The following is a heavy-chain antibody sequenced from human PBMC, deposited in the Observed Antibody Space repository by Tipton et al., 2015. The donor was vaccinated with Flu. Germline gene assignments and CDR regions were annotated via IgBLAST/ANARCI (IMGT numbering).Heavy chain of an antibody. CDR2: IDTSGST. J-gene: IGHJ4*02. Sequence: TLSLTCSVSGASISNYYWSWIRQPAGKGLEWIGRIDTSGSTNYNPSLKSRVTISVDTSKNQFSLKLSSVTAADTAVYYCARLSYYDVDLKNFYFDYWGQGALVTVSS. V-gene: IGHV4-4*07. D-gene: IGHD3-10*02. CDR3: ARLSYYDVDLKNFYFDY. CDR1: GASISNYY.